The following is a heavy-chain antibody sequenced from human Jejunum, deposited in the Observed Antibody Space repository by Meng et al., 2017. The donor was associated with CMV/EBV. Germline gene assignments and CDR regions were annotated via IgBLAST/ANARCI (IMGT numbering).Heavy chain of an antibody. CDR1: GFIVSGYR. V-gene: IGHV3-21*01. D-gene: IGHD1-1*01. CDR3: VTSERYDY. Sequence: SCAASGFIVSGYRMNWVRQAPGKGLEWVSSITGSSFYIYYADSVKGRFTISRDNAKNSLYLQMNSLRAEDTAVYYCVTSERYDYWGQGTLVTVSS. J-gene: IGHJ4*02. CDR2: ITGSSFYI.